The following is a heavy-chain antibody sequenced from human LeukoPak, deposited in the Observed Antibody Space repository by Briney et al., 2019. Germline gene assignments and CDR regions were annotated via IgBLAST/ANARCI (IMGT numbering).Heavy chain of an antibody. Sequence: ASVKVSCKASGYTFTGYYMRWVRQAPGQGLEWMGRINPNSGGTNYAQKFQGRVTMTRDTSISTAYMELSRLRSDDTAVYYCASLGYSSGYSVDYWGQGTLVTVSS. CDR1: GYTFTGYY. J-gene: IGHJ4*02. CDR3: ASLGYSSGYSVDY. D-gene: IGHD3-22*01. V-gene: IGHV1-2*06. CDR2: INPNSGGT.